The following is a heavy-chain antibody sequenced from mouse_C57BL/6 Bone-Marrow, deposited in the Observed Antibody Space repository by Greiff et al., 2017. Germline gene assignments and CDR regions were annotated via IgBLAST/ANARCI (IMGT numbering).Heavy chain of an antibody. D-gene: IGHD4-1*01. CDR2: IFPGSGST. J-gene: IGHJ1*03. CDR1: GYTFTDYY. V-gene: IGHV1-75*01. Sequence: SGPELVKPGASVKISCKASGYTFTDYYINWVKQRPEQGLEWIGWIFPGSGSTYYNEMFKGKATLTVDKSSSTAYMLLSSLTSEDSAVYFCADNWDGWYFDVWGTGTTVTVSS. CDR3: ADNWDGWYFDV.